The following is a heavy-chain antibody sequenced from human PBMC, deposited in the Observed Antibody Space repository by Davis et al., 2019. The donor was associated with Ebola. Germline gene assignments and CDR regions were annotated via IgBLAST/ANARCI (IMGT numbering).Heavy chain of an antibody. J-gene: IGHJ6*02. Sequence: SETLSLTCTVSGGSISSGGYYWSWIRQHPGKGLEWIGYIYYSGSTYYNPSLKSRVTISVDTSKNQFSLKLSSVTAADTAVYYCARGRFLEWVTRYYYYGMDVWGQGTTVTVSS. V-gene: IGHV4-31*03. CDR1: GGSISSGGYY. CDR2: IYYSGST. CDR3: ARGRFLEWVTRYYYYGMDV. D-gene: IGHD3-3*01.